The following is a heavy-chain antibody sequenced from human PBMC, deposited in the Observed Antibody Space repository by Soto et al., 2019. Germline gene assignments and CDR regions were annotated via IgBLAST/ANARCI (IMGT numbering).Heavy chain of an antibody. J-gene: IGHJ4*02. CDR2: ISSSSTYT. CDR3: VRGGNYYGSGSPH. CDR1: GFTFSDDY. V-gene: IGHV3-11*05. D-gene: IGHD3-10*01. Sequence: QVQLVESGGGWVKPGGSQRLSCAVSGFTFSDDYMSWIRQAPGKGLEWVSYISSSSTYTKYADFVKGRFTISRDNAKNLLYLQMNSLRAEDTAVYYCVRGGNYYGSGSPHWGQGTLVTVSS.